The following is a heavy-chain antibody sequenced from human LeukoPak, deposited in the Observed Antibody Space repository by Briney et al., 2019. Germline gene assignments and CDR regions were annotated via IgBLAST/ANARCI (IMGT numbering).Heavy chain of an antibody. Sequence: PSETLSLTGTVSGVSISSYYWSWIRQPPGKGLEWIGYIYYSGSTNYNPSLKSRVTISVDTSTIPFSLKLSSVTAADTAVYYCARAYCSGGSCYGLNWFDPWGQGTLVTVSS. CDR3: ARAYCSGGSCYGLNWFDP. CDR2: IYYSGST. V-gene: IGHV4-59*01. D-gene: IGHD2-15*01. CDR1: GVSISSYY. J-gene: IGHJ5*02.